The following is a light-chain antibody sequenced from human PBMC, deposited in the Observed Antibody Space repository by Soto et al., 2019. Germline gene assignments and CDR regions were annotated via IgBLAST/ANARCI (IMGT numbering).Light chain of an antibody. V-gene: IGKV1-27*01. CDR3: QKYHSAPIT. Sequence: DIPSTQSPSSLSASLGYSVPTPCLASQGISNYLAWYQQKPGKVPKLLIYAASTLQSGVPSRFSGSGSGTDFTLTSSSPQPEDVATYYCQKYHSAPITFGQGTRLEIK. CDR1: QGISNY. CDR2: AAS. J-gene: IGKJ5*01.